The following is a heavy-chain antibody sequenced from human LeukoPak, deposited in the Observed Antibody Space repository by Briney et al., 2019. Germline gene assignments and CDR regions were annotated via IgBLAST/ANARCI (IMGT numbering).Heavy chain of an antibody. J-gene: IGHJ3*02. CDR3: AREVVTATSGGAFDI. Sequence: SETLSLTCTVSGGSISSSSHYWGWIRQPPGKGLEWIGSIYYSGSTNYNPSLKSRVTISVDTSKNQFSLKLSSVTAADTAVYYCAREVVTATSGGAFDIWGQGTMVTVSS. V-gene: IGHV4-39*07. D-gene: IGHD2-21*02. CDR1: GGSISSSSHY. CDR2: IYYSGST.